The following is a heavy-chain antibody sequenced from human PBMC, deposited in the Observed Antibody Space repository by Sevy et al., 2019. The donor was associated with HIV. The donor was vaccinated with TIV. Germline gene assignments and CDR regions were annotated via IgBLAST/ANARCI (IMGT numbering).Heavy chain of an antibody. CDR2: IRSKTYGGTT. CDR1: GFTSGDYI. J-gene: IGHJ6*02. D-gene: IGHD3-10*01. V-gene: IGHV3-49*04. Sequence: GGSLRLSCTPSGFTSGDYILTWVRQTPGKGLEWVGFIRSKTYGGTTEYAAAVKGRFTISRDDSKTVAYLRMNSLKTEDTAVYYCTRTSYYYDSGSYYGMDVWGQGTTVTVSS. CDR3: TRTSYYYDSGSYYGMDV.